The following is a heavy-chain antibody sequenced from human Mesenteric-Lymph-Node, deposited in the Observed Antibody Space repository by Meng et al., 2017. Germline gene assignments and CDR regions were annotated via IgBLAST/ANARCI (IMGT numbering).Heavy chain of an antibody. CDR3: ARDRSLRVTMVRGVINHAFDI. CDR1: GYTFTGYY. J-gene: IGHJ3*02. V-gene: IGHV1-2*02. Sequence: ASVKVSCKASGYTFTGYYMHWVRQAPGQGLEWMGWINPNSGGTNYAQKFQGRVTMTRDTSISTAYMELSRLRSDDTAVYYCARDRSLRVTMVRGVINHAFDIWGQGTMVTVSS. D-gene: IGHD3-10*01. CDR2: INPNSGGT.